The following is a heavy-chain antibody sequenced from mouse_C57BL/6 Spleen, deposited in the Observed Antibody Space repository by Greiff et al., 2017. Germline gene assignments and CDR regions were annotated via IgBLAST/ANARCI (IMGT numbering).Heavy chain of an antibody. CDR1: GFNIKDDH. Sequence: VQLQQSGAELVRPGASVKLSCTASGFNIKDDHMHWVKQRPEQGLEWIGWIDPENGDTEYASKFQGKATITAATSSHTAYLQLSSLTSEDTAVYYCTYSGSGFDYWGQGTTLTVSS. CDR2: IDPENGDT. CDR3: TYSGSGFDY. V-gene: IGHV14-4*01. J-gene: IGHJ2*01. D-gene: IGHD4-1*01.